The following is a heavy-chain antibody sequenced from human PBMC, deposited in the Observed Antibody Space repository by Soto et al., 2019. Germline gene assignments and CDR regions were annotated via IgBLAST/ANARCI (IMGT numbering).Heavy chain of an antibody. Sequence: QVQLVESGGGVVQPGRSLRLSCAASGFTFSSYGMHWVRQAPGKGLEWVAVISYDGSNKYYADSVKGRFTISRDNSKNTLYLQMNSLRAEDMAVYYCAKSGYDSSGPHYFDYWGQGTLVTVSS. V-gene: IGHV3-30*18. D-gene: IGHD3-22*01. CDR1: GFTFSSYG. CDR2: ISYDGSNK. CDR3: AKSGYDSSGPHYFDY. J-gene: IGHJ4*02.